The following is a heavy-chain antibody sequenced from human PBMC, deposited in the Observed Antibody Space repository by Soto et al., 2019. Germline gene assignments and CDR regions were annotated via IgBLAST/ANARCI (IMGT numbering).Heavy chain of an antibody. D-gene: IGHD5-18*01. J-gene: IGHJ4*02. CDR1: GFTFSNYW. Sequence: GGSLRLSCAVSGFTFSNYWMSWVRQAPGKGLEWVANIKQDGSEKYYVDSVKGRFTISRDNAKNSLYLQMNSLRAEDTAVYYCARRGYNYGYFDYWGQGTLVTVSS. CDR3: ARRGYNYGYFDY. V-gene: IGHV3-7*05. CDR2: IKQDGSEK.